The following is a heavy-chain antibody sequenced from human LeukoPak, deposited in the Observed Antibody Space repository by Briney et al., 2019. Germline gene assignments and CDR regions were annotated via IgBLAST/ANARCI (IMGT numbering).Heavy chain of an antibody. CDR3: AKGHYFDSTGAYSYSDH. CDR1: RFTFSTYN. V-gene: IGHV3-48*01. D-gene: IGHD3-22*01. CDR2: IGSGGTPI. Sequence: GGSLRLSCAAYRFTFSTYNMNWVRQAPGKGLEWVSYIGSGGTPIYYADSLKGRITISRDNSENTLNLQMNSLIPEDTAVYYCAKGHYFDSTGAYSYSDHWGRGTLVTVSS. J-gene: IGHJ4*02.